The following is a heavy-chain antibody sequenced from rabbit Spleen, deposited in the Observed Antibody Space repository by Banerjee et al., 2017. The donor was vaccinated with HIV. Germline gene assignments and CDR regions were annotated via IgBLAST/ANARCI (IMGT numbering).Heavy chain of an antibody. D-gene: IGHD1-1*01. CDR2: IGTGSAST. J-gene: IGHJ4*01. Sequence: QEQLVESGGGLVQPGGSLALTCKASGFSLSSSYWICWVRQAPGKGLEWIGCIGTGSASTYYASWAKGRFTISKTSSTTVTLQMTSLTTADTATYFCARGEYTVSGLGLWGPGTLVTVS. V-gene: IGHV1S45*01. CDR3: ARGEYTVSGLGL. CDR1: GFSLSSSYW.